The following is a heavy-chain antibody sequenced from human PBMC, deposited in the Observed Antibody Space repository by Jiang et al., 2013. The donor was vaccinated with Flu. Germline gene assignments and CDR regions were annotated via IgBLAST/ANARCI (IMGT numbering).Heavy chain of an antibody. CDR3: ARVYDFWSGYPYYYYGMDV. CDR1: GGSISSGGYY. Sequence: SLTCTVSGGSISSGGYYWSWIRQHPGKGLEWIGYIYYSGSTYYNPSLKSLVTISVGTSKNQFSLKLSSVTAADTAVYYCARVYDFWSGYPYYYYGMDVWGKGTTVTVSS. D-gene: IGHD3-3*01. J-gene: IGHJ6*04. CDR2: IYYSGST. V-gene: IGHV4-31*01.